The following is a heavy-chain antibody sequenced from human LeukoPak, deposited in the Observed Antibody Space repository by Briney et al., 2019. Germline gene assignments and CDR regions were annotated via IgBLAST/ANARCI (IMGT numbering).Heavy chain of an antibody. CDR3: ARDAEDIVLMVYAIAEALDY. CDR1: GLTVSSNY. D-gene: IGHD2-8*01. J-gene: IGHJ4*02. Sequence: PGGSLRLSCAASGLTVSSNYMSWVRQAPGKGLEWVSVIYSGGSTYYADSVKGRFTISRDNAKNSLYLQMNSLRAEDTAVYYCARDAEDIVLMVYAIAEALDYWGQGTLVTVSS. V-gene: IGHV3-53*01. CDR2: IYSGGST.